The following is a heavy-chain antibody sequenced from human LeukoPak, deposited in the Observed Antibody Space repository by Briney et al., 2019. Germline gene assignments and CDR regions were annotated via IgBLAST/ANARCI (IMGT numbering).Heavy chain of an antibody. CDR1: GGTFSSYA. J-gene: IGHJ4*02. CDR3: SSGGAAGDFDY. Sequence: SVKVSCKASGGTFSSYAISWVRQAPGQGLEWMGGIIPIFGTANYAQKFQGRVTITADESTSTAYMELSSLRSDDTAVYYCSSGGAAGDFDYWGQGTLVTVSS. D-gene: IGHD4-23*01. V-gene: IGHV1-69*13. CDR2: IIPIFGTA.